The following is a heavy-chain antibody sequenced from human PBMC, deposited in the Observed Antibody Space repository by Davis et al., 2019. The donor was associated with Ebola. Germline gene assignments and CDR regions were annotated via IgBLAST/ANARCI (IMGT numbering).Heavy chain of an antibody. CDR3: ARGGITMMVVPRDYYYGLDV. Sequence: ASVKVSCKASGYTFTGNYIQWVRQAPGQGLEWMGRINPNSGGTNYAQKFQGRVTMSRDTSTSTAYMEMNRLRSDDTAVYFCARGGITMMVVPRDYYYGLDVWGQGTTVTVSS. V-gene: IGHV1-2*06. CDR2: INPNSGGT. D-gene: IGHD3-22*01. J-gene: IGHJ6*02. CDR1: GYTFTGNY.